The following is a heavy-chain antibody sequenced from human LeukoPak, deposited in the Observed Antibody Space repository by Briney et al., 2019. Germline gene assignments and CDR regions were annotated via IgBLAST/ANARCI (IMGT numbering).Heavy chain of an antibody. Sequence: HPGGSLRLSCAASGFTFSTYAMHWVRQAPGQGLEWVAFMHHDGSSKYYEDSVKGRFTISRDNSNNTLYLQMNSLRPEDTAVYCCAAPGDGSGYYPVDWGQGTLVTVSS. V-gene: IGHV3-30*02. J-gene: IGHJ4*02. CDR3: AAPGDGSGYYPVD. CDR1: GFTFSTYA. D-gene: IGHD3-22*01. CDR2: MHHDGSSK.